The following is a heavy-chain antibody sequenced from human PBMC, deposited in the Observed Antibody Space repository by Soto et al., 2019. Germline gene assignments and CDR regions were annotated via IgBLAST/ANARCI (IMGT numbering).Heavy chain of an antibody. CDR2: ISGSGGST. CDR1: GFTFSSNA. Sequence: EVQLLESGGGLVQPGGSLRLSCAASGFTFSSNAMSWVRQAPGKGLEWVSAISGSGGSTYYADSVKGRFTISRDNSKNTLYLQMNSLRAEDTDVYYYANLAAYNGGGDAFDIWGQGTMVTVSS. J-gene: IGHJ3*02. D-gene: IGHD6-25*01. V-gene: IGHV3-23*01. CDR3: ANLAAYNGGGDAFDI.